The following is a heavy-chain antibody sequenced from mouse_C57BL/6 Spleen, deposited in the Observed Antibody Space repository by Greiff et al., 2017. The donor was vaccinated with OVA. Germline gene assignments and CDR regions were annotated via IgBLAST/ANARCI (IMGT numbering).Heavy chain of an antibody. V-gene: IGHV1-55*01. CDR3: ARGTAQANYAMDY. J-gene: IGHJ4*01. Sequence: VQLQQPGAELVKPGASVKMSCKASGYTFTSYWITWVKQRPGQGLEWIGDIYPGSGSTNYNEKFKSKATLPVDTSSSTAYMQLSSLTSEDSAVYYCARGTAQANYAMDYWGQGTSVTVSS. CDR2: IYPGSGST. D-gene: IGHD3-2*02. CDR1: GYTFTSYW.